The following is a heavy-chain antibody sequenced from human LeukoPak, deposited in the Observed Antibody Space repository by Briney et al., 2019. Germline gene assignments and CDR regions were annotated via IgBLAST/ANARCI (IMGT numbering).Heavy chain of an antibody. CDR1: GGTFSSYA. Sequence: SVKVSCKASGGTFSSYAISWVRQAPGQGLEWMGGIIPIFGTANYAQKFQGRVTITADESTSTAYMELSSLRSEDTAVYYCARDSQLERGNLDYWGQGTLVTVSS. D-gene: IGHD1-1*01. J-gene: IGHJ4*02. CDR3: ARDSQLERGNLDY. V-gene: IGHV1-69*13. CDR2: IIPIFGTA.